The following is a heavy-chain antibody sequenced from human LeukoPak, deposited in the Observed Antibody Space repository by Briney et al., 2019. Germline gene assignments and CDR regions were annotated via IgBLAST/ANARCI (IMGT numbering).Heavy chain of an antibody. V-gene: IGHV4-4*02. Sequence: SGTLSLTCTVVGGSISSSNWWIWVRQPPGKGLEWIGEFYHSGRTNYHASLKSRVTISVDTSKNQFSLKLSSVTAADTAVYYCASLGLVRGVSIIDYWGQGTLVTVSS. CDR3: ASLGLVRGVSIIDY. D-gene: IGHD3-10*01. CDR2: FYHSGRT. J-gene: IGHJ4*02. CDR1: GGSISSSNW.